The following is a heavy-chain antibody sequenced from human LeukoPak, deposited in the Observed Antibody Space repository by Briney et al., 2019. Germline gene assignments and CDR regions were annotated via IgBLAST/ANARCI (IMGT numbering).Heavy chain of an antibody. V-gene: IGHV3-7*01. CDR2: IKQDGSEK. J-gene: IGHJ4*02. CDR3: ARVRRFLYYFDY. Sequence: PGGSLRLSCAASGFTFSSYWMSWVRQAPGKGLEWVANIKQDGSEKYYVDSVRGRFTISRDNAKNLLYLQMNSLRAEDTAVYYCARVRRFLYYFDYWGQGTLVTVSS. D-gene: IGHD3-3*01. CDR1: GFTFSSYW.